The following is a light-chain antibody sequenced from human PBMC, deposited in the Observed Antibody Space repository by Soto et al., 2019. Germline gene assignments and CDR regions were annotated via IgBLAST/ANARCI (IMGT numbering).Light chain of an antibody. CDR3: QQYNSYPWT. V-gene: IGKV1-5*01. Sequence: DIQMTQSPSTLSASVGDRVTITCRASQSISSCLAWYQQKPGKAPRLLIYDASSRASGVPARFSGSGSGTEFTLTISSLQPDDFAVYYCQQYNSYPWTFGQGTKVDIK. J-gene: IGKJ1*01. CDR2: DAS. CDR1: QSISSC.